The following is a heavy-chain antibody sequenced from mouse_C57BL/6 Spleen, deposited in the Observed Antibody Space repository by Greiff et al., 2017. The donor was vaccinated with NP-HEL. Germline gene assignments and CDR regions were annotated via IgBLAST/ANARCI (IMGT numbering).Heavy chain of an antibody. D-gene: IGHD1-1*01. CDR2: INPGSGGT. Sequence: QVQLQQSGAELVRPGTSVKVSCKASGYAFTNYLIEWVKQRPGQSLEWIGVINPGSGGTNYNEKFKGKATLTADKSSSTAYMQLSSLTSEDSAVYFCARDYDYYYAMDYWGQGTSVTVSS. CDR1: GYAFTNYL. CDR3: ARDYDYYYAMDY. V-gene: IGHV1-54*01. J-gene: IGHJ4*01.